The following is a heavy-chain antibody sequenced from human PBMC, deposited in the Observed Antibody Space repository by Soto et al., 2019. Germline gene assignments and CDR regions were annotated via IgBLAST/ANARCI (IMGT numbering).Heavy chain of an antibody. CDR2: IIPIFGTA. Sequence: SVKVSFKTSVCTFSSYAISWVGQAPLQVLEWMGGIIPIFGTANYAQKFQGRVTITADESTSTAYMQLSSRRSEDTAVYYCELQNVAEIGYSWFDPWGQGTLVNVSS. J-gene: IGHJ5*01. CDR1: VCTFSSYA. D-gene: IGHD1-1*01. CDR3: ELQNVAEIGYSWFDP. V-gene: IGHV1-69*13.